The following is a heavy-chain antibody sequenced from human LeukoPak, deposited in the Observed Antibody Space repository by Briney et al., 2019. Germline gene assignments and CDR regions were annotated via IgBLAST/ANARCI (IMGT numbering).Heavy chain of an antibody. CDR1: GGSFSGYY. J-gene: IGHJ1*01. V-gene: IGHV4-34*01. CDR2: INHSGST. CDR3: ARSASGSYEYFQH. D-gene: IGHD1-26*01. Sequence: SETLSLTCAVYGGSFSGYYWSWIRQPPGKGLEWIGEINHSGSTNYNPSLKSRVTISVDTSKNQFSLKLSSVTAADTAVYYCARSASGSYEYFQHWGQGTLVTVSS.